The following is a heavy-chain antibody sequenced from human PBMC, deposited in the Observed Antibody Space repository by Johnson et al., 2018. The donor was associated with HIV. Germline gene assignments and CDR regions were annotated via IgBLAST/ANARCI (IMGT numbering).Heavy chain of an antibody. D-gene: IGHD6-19*01. CDR3: ARGNKGYSSGWDAFDI. CDR2: INTSGTTV. J-gene: IGHJ3*02. Sequence: QMLLVESGGGLVKPGGSLRLSCVASGFSFGDCYMSWIRQAPGKGLEWISDINTSGTTVHYSDSVKGRFAISRDNAKNSLYLQMNSLRAGDTAVYYCARGNKGYSSGWDAFDIWGQGTMVTVSS. CDR1: GFSFGDCY. V-gene: IGHV3-11*04.